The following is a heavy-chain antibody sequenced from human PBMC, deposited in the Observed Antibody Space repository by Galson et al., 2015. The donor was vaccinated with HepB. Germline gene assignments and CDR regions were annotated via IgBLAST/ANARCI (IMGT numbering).Heavy chain of an antibody. CDR3: AREGLYSHNWFDP. Sequence: SVKVSCKASGYTFTAYFMHWVRQATGQGLEWMGWMNPNSGNTGYAQKFQGRVTMTRNTSISTAYMELSSLRSEDTAVYYCAREGLYSHNWFDPWGQGTLVTVSS. CDR2: MNPNSGNT. D-gene: IGHD2-8*01. CDR1: GYTFTAYF. V-gene: IGHV1-8*02. J-gene: IGHJ5*02.